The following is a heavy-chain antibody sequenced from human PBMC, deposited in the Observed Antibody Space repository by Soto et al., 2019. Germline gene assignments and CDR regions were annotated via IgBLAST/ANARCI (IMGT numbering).Heavy chain of an antibody. CDR3: ARAIFGVVIDHYYYYLDV. Sequence: PSETLSLTCAVYGGSFSGYYWSWIRQPPGEGLEWIGEINHSGSTNYNPSLKSRVTISVDTSKNQFSLKLSSVTAADTAVYYCARAIFGVVIDHYYYYLDVWGKGTTVTVSS. V-gene: IGHV4-34*01. D-gene: IGHD3-3*01. J-gene: IGHJ6*03. CDR1: GGSFSGYY. CDR2: INHSGST.